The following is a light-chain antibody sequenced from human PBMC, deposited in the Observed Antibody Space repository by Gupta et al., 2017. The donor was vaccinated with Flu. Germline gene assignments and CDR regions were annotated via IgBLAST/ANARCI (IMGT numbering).Light chain of an antibody. J-gene: IGKJ1*01. V-gene: IGKV1-8*01. CDR2: AAS. CDR1: QNINDY. Sequence: AIRITQSPSSLSASTGDRVTITCRASQNINDYLAWYQQKPGTDPKLLIYAASTLQSGVPSRFSGSGTGTDFTLTVSGLQSEDFATYYCQQYSSYPRTFGQGTKVEIK. CDR3: QQYSSYPRT.